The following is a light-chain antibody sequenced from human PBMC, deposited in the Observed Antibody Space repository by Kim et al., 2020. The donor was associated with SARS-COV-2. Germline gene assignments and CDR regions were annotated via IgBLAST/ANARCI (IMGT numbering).Light chain of an antibody. CDR1: EGIAKS. J-gene: IGKJ5*01. V-gene: IGKV1-16*01. Sequence: ASIGDRVTSTWRASEGIAKSLAWCQQKPGKAPKCLIYGASALEPGVPARFSGRRSGTEFTLTINSLQPEDFATYYCQQCNAIPSTFGQGTRLEIK. CDR2: GAS. CDR3: QQCNAIPST.